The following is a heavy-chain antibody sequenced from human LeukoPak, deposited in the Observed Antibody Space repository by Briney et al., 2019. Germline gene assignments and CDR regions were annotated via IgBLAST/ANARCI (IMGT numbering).Heavy chain of an antibody. CDR2: ISSSSSYI. Sequence: GGSLRLSCAASGFTFSSYSMNWVRQAPGKGLEWVSSISSSSSYIYYADSVKGRFTISRDNAKNSLYLQMNSLRAEDTAVYYCARGDSSGYYYGDYWGQGILVTVSS. D-gene: IGHD3-22*01. V-gene: IGHV3-21*01. J-gene: IGHJ4*02. CDR3: ARGDSSGYYYGDY. CDR1: GFTFSSYS.